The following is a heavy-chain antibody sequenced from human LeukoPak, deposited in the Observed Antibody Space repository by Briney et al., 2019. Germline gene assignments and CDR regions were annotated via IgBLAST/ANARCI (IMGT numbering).Heavy chain of an antibody. CDR2: IIPIFGTA. J-gene: IGHJ5*02. V-gene: IGHV1-69*05. CDR1: GGTFGSYA. D-gene: IGHD6-19*01. CDR3: ARDLTAYSSGWYGWFDP. Sequence: ASVKVSFKASGGTFGSYAISWVRQAPGQGLEWMGGIIPIFGTANYAQKFQGRVTITTDESTSTAYMELSSLRSEDTAVYYCARDLTAYSSGWYGWFDPWGQGTLVTVSS.